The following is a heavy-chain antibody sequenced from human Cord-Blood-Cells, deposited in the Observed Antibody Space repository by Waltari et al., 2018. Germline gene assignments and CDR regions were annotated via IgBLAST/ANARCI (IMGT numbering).Heavy chain of an antibody. V-gene: IGHV4-4*02. CDR1: GGSISSSNC. CDR2: IYHSGST. D-gene: IGHD5-12*01. CDR3: ARDRRIVATSYYYYYGMDV. J-gene: IGHJ6*02. Sequence: QVQLQESGPGLVKPSGTLSLTCAVSGGSISSSNCWSWVRQPPRQGLEWIGEIYHSGSTNYNPSLKSRVTISVDKSKNQFSLKLSSVTAADTAVYYCARDRRIVATSYYYYYGMDVWGQGTTVTVSS.